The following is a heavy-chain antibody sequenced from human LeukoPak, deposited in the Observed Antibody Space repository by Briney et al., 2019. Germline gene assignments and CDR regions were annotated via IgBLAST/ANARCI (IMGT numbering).Heavy chain of an antibody. CDR1: GGSISSSSYY. Sequence: PSETLSLTCTVSGGSISSSSYYWGWIRQPPGKGLEWIGSIYYSGSTYYNPSLKSRVTISVDTSKNQFSLKLSSVTAADTAVYYCATGGTYYYFDYWGRGTLVTVSS. CDR2: IYYSGST. V-gene: IGHV4-39*01. CDR3: ATGGTYYYFDY. J-gene: IGHJ4*02. D-gene: IGHD1-26*01.